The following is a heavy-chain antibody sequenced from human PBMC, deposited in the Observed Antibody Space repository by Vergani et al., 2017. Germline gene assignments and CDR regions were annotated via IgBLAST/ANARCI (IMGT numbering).Heavy chain of an antibody. J-gene: IGHJ6*02. D-gene: IGHD1-26*01. CDR1: GGTFSSYT. Sequence: QVQLVQSGAEVKKPGSSVKVSCKASGGTFSSYTISWVRQAPGQGLEWMGRIIPILGIANYAQKFQGRVTITADKSTSTAYMELSSLGSEDRAVYYCAGDSGTYEGGYYYYYGMDVGGQGTTVTVSSGKNGHSRDEYYYYYGMDVWGQGTTVTVSS. CDR2: IIPILGIA. V-gene: IGHV1-69*08. CDR3: AGDSGTYEGGYYYYYGMDVGGQGTTVTVSSGKNGHSRDEYYYYYGMDV.